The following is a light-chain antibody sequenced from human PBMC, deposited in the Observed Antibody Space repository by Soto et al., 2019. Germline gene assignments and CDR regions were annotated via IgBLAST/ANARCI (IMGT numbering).Light chain of an antibody. CDR3: QQYNNWPPET. J-gene: IGKJ2*01. CDR1: QSGSGK. V-gene: IGKV3-15*01. CDR2: AAT. Sequence: EIVRTQSPAILSVSPGERATLSCRASQSGSGKLAWYQQTPGQPPRLLIYAATTRAPGVPDRFSGSGSGTEFSLTISSLQSEDFAGYYCQQYNNWPPETFGQGTKREIK.